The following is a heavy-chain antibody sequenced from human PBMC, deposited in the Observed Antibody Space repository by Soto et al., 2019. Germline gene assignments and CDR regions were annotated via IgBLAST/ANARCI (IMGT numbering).Heavy chain of an antibody. V-gene: IGHV1-18*01. Sequence: GASVKVSCKASRYTFTSYGISWVRQATGQGLEWMGWISAYNGNTNYAQKLQGRVTMTTDTSTSTAYMELRSLRSDDTAVYYCARDPARGGGDPFDYWGKGTLVTVSS. CDR3: ARDPARGGGDPFDY. CDR2: ISAYNGNT. D-gene: IGHD2-21*01. J-gene: IGHJ4*02. CDR1: RYTFTSYG.